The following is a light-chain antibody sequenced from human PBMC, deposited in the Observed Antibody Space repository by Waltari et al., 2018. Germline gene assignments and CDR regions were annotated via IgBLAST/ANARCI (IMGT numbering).Light chain of an antibody. V-gene: IGLV3-21*02. J-gene: IGLJ2*01. CDR1: NIGSKG. Sequence: SYVLTQPPSVSVAPGQTASITCGGDNIGSKGVHWYQQKAGQAPVLVVHDDSDRPSGIPERLSGSNSGNTATLTISRVEAGDEADFYCQVWDSGSGHPHVVFGGGTRLTVL. CDR2: DDS. CDR3: QVWDSGSGHPHVV.